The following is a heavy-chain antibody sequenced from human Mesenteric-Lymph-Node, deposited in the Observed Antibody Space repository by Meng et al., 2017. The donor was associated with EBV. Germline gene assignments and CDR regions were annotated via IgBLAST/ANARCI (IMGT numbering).Heavy chain of an antibody. Sequence: QVVLKQGGPGLLNPSEPLSLTCAVYGGSFSGYYWGWIRQPPGKGLEWIGEINPSGSTNYNSSLKSRVTMSVDTSKNQFSLKLSSVTAADTAVYYCARYGCSGGSCYPYFDYWGQGTLVTVSS. CDR2: INPSGST. CDR1: GGSFSGYY. CDR3: ARYGCSGGSCYPYFDY. D-gene: IGHD2-15*01. J-gene: IGHJ4*02. V-gene: IGHV4-34*01.